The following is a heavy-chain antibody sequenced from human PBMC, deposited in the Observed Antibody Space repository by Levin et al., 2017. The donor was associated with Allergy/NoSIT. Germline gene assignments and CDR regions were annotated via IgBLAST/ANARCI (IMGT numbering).Heavy chain of an antibody. J-gene: IGHJ4*02. CDR1: GFTFSSYS. V-gene: IGHV3-48*02. CDR2: ISSSSSTI. D-gene: IGHD2-8*02. Sequence: GESLKISCAASGFTFSSYSMNWVRQAPGKGLEWVSYISSSSSTIYYADSVKGRFTISRDNAKNSLYLQMNSLRDEDTAVYYCARPGGWAYGDYLGYWGQGTLVTVSS. CDR3: ARPGGWAYGDYLGY.